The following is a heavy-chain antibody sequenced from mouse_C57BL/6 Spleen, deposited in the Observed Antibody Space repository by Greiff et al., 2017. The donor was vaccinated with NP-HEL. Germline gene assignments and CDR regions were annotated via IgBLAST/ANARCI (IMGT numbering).Heavy chain of an antibody. Sequence: QVQLQQPGAELVRPGSSVKLSCKASGYTFTSYWMDWVKQRPGQGLEWIGNIYPSDSETHYTQKFKDKATLTVDKSSSTAYMQLSSLISEDSAVYYCARRGSSYSYFDYWGQGTTLTVSS. J-gene: IGHJ2*01. CDR2: IYPSDSET. CDR3: ARRGSSYSYFDY. V-gene: IGHV1-61*01. CDR1: GYTFTSYW. D-gene: IGHD1-1*01.